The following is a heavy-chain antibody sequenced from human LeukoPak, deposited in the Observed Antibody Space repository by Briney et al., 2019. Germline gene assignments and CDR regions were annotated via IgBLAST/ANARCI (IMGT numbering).Heavy chain of an antibody. D-gene: IGHD3-9*01. V-gene: IGHV1-2*02. CDR3: ARIRYFDWSRIFDY. J-gene: IGHJ4*02. Sequence: ASVKVSCKASGYTFTGYYMRWVRQAPGQGLEWMGWINPNSGGTNYAQKFQGRVTMTRDTSISTAYMELSRLRSDDTAVYYCARIRYFDWSRIFDYWGQGTLVTVSS. CDR1: GYTFTGYY. CDR2: INPNSGGT.